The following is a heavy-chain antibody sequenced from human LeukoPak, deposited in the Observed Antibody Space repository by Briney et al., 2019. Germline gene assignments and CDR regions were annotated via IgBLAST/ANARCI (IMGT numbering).Heavy chain of an antibody. J-gene: IGHJ4*02. CDR2: FQRDGHT. Sequence: GGSLRLSCAASGFTVSSSYMSWVRQTPGKGLEWVSTFQRDGHTVYADSVKGRFTISRDVSENRIYLQMNSLRVEDTAVYYCAKGDTDCTCPGYWGRGTLVTVSS. V-gene: IGHV3-53*01. CDR1: GFTVSSSY. CDR3: AKGDTDCTCPGY. D-gene: IGHD2-21*02.